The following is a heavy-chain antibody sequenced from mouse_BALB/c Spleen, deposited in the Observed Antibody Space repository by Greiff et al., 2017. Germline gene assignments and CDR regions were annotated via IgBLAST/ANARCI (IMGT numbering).Heavy chain of an antibody. V-gene: IGHV3-2*02. CDR1: GYSITSDYA. D-gene: IGHD1-1*01. J-gene: IGHJ2*01. CDR2: ISYSGST. CDR3: ARRTTVALYYFDY. Sequence: EVKLMESGPGLVKPSQSLSLTCTVTGYSITSDYAWNWIRQFPGNKLEWMGYISYSGSTSYNPSLKSRISITRDTSKNQFFLQLNSVTTEDTATYYCARRTTVALYYFDYWGQGTTLTVSS.